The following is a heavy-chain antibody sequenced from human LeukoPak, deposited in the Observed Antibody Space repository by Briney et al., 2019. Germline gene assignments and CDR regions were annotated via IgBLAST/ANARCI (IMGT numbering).Heavy chain of an antibody. V-gene: IGHV3-23*01. CDR2: ISGSGDST. CDR1: GFTFSSYA. J-gene: IGHJ4*02. D-gene: IGHD4-11*01. CDR3: AKEVTVTKVSVTLMIDY. Sequence: GGSLRLSCAASGFTFSSYAMHWVRQAPGRGLEWVSAISGSGDSTYYADSVKGRFTISRDNSKNTLNLHMNSLRAEDTAVYYCAKEVTVTKVSVTLMIDYWGQGTLVTVSS.